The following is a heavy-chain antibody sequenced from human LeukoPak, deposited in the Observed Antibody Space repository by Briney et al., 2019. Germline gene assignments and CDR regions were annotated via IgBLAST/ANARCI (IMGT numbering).Heavy chain of an antibody. CDR2: ITSSSSYI. CDR1: GFTFSSYS. J-gene: IGHJ4*02. Sequence: GGSLRLSCAGSGFTFSSYSMNWVRQAPGKGLEWVSSITSSSSYIYYADSVKGRFTTSRDNAKKSVYLQMNSLRAEDTAVYYCARGSTYSSGWYTGFDYWGQGTLVTVSS. D-gene: IGHD6-19*01. CDR3: ARGSTYSSGWYTGFDY. V-gene: IGHV3-21*01.